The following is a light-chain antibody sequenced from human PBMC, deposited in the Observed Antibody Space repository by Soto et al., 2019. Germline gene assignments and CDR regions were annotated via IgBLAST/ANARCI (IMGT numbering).Light chain of an antibody. CDR2: DTS. CDR3: QLFGSSPPWT. V-gene: IGKV3-20*01. Sequence: EIVLTQSPGTLSLSLGERATLTCRASQSVSSSQLAWYQQKPGQAPRLVIYDTSTRATGIPDRFSGSGSGTDFTLTISRLEPEDFAVYHCQLFGSSPPWTFGQGTKVEIK. CDR1: QSVSSSQ. J-gene: IGKJ1*01.